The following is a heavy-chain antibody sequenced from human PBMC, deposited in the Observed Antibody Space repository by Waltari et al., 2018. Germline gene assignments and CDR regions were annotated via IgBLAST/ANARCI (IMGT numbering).Heavy chain of an antibody. CDR2: IYYSGST. D-gene: IGHD6-19*01. Sequence: QVQLQESGPGLVKPSETLSLTCTVSGGSISRHYWSWIRQPPGKGLEWIGYIYYSGSTNYNPSLKSRVTISVDTSKNQCSLKLSSVTAADTAVYYCASGIAVAGGGCFDYWGQGTLVTVSS. J-gene: IGHJ4*02. V-gene: IGHV4-59*11. CDR1: GGSISRHY. CDR3: ASGIAVAGGGCFDY.